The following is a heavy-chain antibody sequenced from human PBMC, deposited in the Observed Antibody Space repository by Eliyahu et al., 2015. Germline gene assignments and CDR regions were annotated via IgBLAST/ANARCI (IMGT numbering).Heavy chain of an antibody. CDR1: GGSXXXYY. CDR3: AREGFRDDSRGYWGFEY. D-gene: IGHD3-22*01. CDR2: VYASGT. V-gene: IGHV4-4*07. J-gene: IGHJ4*02. Sequence: QVQLQESGPGLVKPSETLSLTCXXPGGSXXXYYWSWXRQPAGRGXEWIWRVYASGTNYNPSXASRITMSVDTSRRQFSXNLSSVTAADTAVYYCAREGFRDDSRGYWGFEYWGQGSLVTVSS.